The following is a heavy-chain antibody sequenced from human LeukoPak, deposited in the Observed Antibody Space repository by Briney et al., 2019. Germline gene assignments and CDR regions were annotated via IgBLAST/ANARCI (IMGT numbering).Heavy chain of an antibody. CDR3: ARAGKLRYFDWLFDAFDI. D-gene: IGHD3-9*01. CDR1: GGSFSGYY. J-gene: IGHJ3*02. Sequence: PSETLSLTCAVYGGSFSGYYWSWIRQPPGKGLEWIGEINHSGSTNYNPSLKSRVTISVDTSKNQFSLKLSSVTAADTAVYYCARAGKLRYFDWLFDAFDIWGQGTMVTVSS. V-gene: IGHV4-34*01. CDR2: INHSGST.